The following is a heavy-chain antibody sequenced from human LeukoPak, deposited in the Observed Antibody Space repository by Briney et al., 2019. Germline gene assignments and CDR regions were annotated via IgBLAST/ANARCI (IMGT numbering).Heavy chain of an antibody. Sequence: SETLSLTCAVYGGSFSGYYWSWIRQPPGKGLEWIGEINHSGSTNYNPSLRSRVTISVDTSMNQFSLKLSSVTAADTAVYYCARGGRTTGTMVTRYIDYWGQGTLVTVSS. CDR3: ARGGRTTGTMVTRYIDY. J-gene: IGHJ4*02. CDR1: GGSFSGYY. V-gene: IGHV4-34*01. CDR2: INHSGST. D-gene: IGHD1-1*01.